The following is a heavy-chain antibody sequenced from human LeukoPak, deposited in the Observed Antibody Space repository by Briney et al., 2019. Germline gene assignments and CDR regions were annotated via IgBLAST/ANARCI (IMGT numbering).Heavy chain of an antibody. D-gene: IGHD3-22*01. CDR1: GYSFTSYW. V-gene: IGHV5-51*01. Sequence: GESLKISCKGSGYSFTSYWIGWVRQMPGKGLEWMGIIYPGDSDTRYSPSFQGQVTISADKSISTAYLQRSSLKASDTAMYYCAGNPYYYDSSGQNWFDPWGQGTLVTVSS. J-gene: IGHJ5*02. CDR3: AGNPYYYDSSGQNWFDP. CDR2: IYPGDSDT.